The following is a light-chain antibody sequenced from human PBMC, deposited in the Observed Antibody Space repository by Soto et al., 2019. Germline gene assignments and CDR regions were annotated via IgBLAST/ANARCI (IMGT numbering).Light chain of an antibody. CDR2: EVT. CDR1: SSDVGAYNY. Sequence: QSALTQPPSASGSPGQSVTISCTGTSSDVGAYNYVSWYQQHAGKAPKLVIYEVTKRPSGVPDRFSGSKSANTSSLTGSGLQAEDEADYYCSSFASSNTWVFGGGTTLTVL. J-gene: IGLJ3*02. V-gene: IGLV2-8*01. CDR3: SSFASSNTWV.